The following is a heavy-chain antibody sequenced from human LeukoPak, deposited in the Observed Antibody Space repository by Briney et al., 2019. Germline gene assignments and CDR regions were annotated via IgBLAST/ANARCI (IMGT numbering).Heavy chain of an antibody. CDR3: ARGHCSGGSCYSYYFDY. D-gene: IGHD2-15*01. CDR2: MNPNSGNT. J-gene: IGHJ4*02. V-gene: IGHV1-8*03. Sequence: ASVKVSCKASGYTFTSYDINWVRQATGQGLEWMGWMNPNSGNTGYAQKFQGRVTITRNTSISTAYMELSSLRSEDTAVYYCARGHCSGGSCYSYYFDYWGQGTLVTVSS. CDR1: GYTFTSYD.